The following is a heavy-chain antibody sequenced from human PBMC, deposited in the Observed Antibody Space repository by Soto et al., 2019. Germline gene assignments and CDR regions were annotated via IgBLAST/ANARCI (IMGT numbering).Heavy chain of an antibody. CDR1: GGSISSGGYY. Sequence: QVQLQESGPGLVKPSQTLSLTCTVSGGSISSGGYYWSWIRQHPGKGLEWIGYIYYSGSNYYNTSLSSRVTISVDTSKNQFSLKLSSVTAADTAVYYCARRYGGNFDYWGQGTLVTVSS. CDR2: IYYSGSN. CDR3: ARRYGGNFDY. D-gene: IGHD2-15*01. J-gene: IGHJ4*02. V-gene: IGHV4-31*03.